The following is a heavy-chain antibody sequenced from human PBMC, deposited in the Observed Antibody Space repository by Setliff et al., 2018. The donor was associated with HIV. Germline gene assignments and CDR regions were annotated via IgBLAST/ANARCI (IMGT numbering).Heavy chain of an antibody. Sequence: SVKVSCKASGGTFSSYPISWVRQAPGQGLEWMGGIIPIFDITKSTQKFRDRVTFTVDESTKTAQMELSGLTFEDTAVYYCAKGPNFEDAFDIWGQGTVVTVSS. CDR2: IIPIFDIT. CDR1: GGTFSSYP. J-gene: IGHJ3*02. CDR3: AKGPNFEDAFDI. D-gene: IGHD2-8*01. V-gene: IGHV1-69*13.